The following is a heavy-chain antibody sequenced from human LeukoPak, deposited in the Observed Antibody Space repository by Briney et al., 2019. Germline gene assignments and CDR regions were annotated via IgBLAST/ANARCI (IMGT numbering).Heavy chain of an antibody. CDR3: AREGAYYDSSGYYYYYYMDV. D-gene: IGHD3-22*01. CDR2: INSDGSST. J-gene: IGHJ6*03. V-gene: IGHV3-74*01. CDR1: GFTFSSYW. Sequence: PGGSLRLSCVASGFTFSSYWMHWVRQAPGKGLVWVSRINSDGSSTSYADSVKGRFTISRDNAKNTLYLQMNSLRAEDTAVYYCAREGAYYDSSGYYYYYYMDVWGKGTTVTVSS.